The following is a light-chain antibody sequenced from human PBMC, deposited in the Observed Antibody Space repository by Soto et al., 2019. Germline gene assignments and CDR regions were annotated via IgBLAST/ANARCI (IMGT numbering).Light chain of an antibody. CDR1: QRINSY. CDR3: QQSYSTILT. CDR2: GAS. V-gene: IGKV1-39*01. J-gene: IGKJ4*01. Sequence: DIQMTQSPSSLSASVGDRVTITCRASQRINSYLNWYQQQPGEAPTRLIYGASSLQSGVPSRFSGSGSGTDFTLTISSLEPEDCATYYCQQSYSTILTFGGGTKVEIK.